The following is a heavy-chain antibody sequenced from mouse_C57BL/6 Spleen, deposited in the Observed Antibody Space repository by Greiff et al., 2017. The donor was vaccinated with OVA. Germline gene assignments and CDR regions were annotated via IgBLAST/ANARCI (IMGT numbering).Heavy chain of an antibody. Sequence: VQLKQSGPELVKPGASVKISCKASGYTFTDYYMNWVKQSHGKSLEWIGDINPNNGGTSYNQKFKGKATLTVDRSSSTAYMELRSLTSEDSAVYYCARSRQLRHLFAYWGQGTLVTVSA. CDR2: INPNNGGT. CDR3: ARSRQLRHLFAY. V-gene: IGHV1-26*01. J-gene: IGHJ3*01. CDR1: GYTFTDYY. D-gene: IGHD3-2*02.